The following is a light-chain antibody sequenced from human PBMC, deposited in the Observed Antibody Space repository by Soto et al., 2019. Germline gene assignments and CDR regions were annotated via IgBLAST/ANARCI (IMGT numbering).Light chain of an antibody. J-gene: IGKJ4*01. CDR2: GAS. Sequence: EIVLTQSPGTLSLSPGERATLSCRASQSVSSSYLAWYQQKPGQAPRLLIYGASSRATGIPDRFSGSGSGTDFTLTISRLEPEDFAVYYCQQHGSSLSLTFGGGTKV. CDR3: QQHGSSLSLT. V-gene: IGKV3-20*01. CDR1: QSVSSSY.